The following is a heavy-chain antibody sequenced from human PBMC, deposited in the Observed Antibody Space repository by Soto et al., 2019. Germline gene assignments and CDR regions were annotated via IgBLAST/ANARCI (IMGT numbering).Heavy chain of an antibody. J-gene: IGHJ3*02. D-gene: IGHD2-15*01. CDR1: GYTFTSYD. CDR2: IIPIFGTA. V-gene: IGHV1-69*13. CDR3: ARDRVVMSAFDI. Sequence: ASVKVSFKASGYTFTSYDINWVRQAPGQGLEWMGGIIPIFGTANFAQKFQGRVTITADESTSTAYMELSSLRSEDTAVYYCARDRVVMSAFDIWGQGTMVTVSS.